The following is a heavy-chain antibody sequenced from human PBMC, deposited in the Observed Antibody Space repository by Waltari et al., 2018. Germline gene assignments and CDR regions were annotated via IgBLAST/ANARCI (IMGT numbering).Heavy chain of an antibody. Sequence: EVQLLESGGGLVQPGGSLRLSCAASGFTFSSYAMKWVRQAPGEGLEGVSFISGSVASTYYADSVNGRFAISRDNTKNTLVLQMSSLRAEDTAVYYCARGGGVGRGFDYWGQGTLVTVSS. CDR2: ISGSVAST. V-gene: IGHV3-23*01. D-gene: IGHD1-26*01. J-gene: IGHJ4*02. CDR1: GFTFSSYA. CDR3: ARGGGVGRGFDY.